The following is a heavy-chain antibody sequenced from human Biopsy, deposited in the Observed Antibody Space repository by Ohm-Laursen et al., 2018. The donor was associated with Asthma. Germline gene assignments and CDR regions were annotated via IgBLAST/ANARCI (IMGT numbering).Heavy chain of an antibody. CDR2: INSDGSST. D-gene: IGHD3-3*01. CDR3: ARVSALYDFWSGYSLYDY. V-gene: IGHV3-74*01. J-gene: IGHJ4*02. Sequence: GSLRLSCAASGFTFSSYWMHWVRQAPGKGLMWGSRINSDGSSTTYADSVKGRFTISRDNAENTLYLRMNSLRAEDTAVYYCARVSALYDFWSGYSLYDYWGQGTLVTVSS. CDR1: GFTFSSYW.